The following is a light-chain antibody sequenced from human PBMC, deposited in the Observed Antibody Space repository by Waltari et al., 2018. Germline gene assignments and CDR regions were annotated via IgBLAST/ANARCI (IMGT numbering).Light chain of an antibody. CDR2: EVS. V-gene: IGLV2-8*01. CDR3: SSYAGSNNMV. Sequence: QSALTQPPSASGSPGQSVPISCTGTSSAVGGYNYVSWYQQHPGKAPKLMIYEVSKRPSGVPDRFSGSKSGNTASLTVSGLQAEDEADYYCSSYAGSNNMVFGGGTKLTVL. CDR1: SSAVGGYNY. J-gene: IGLJ2*01.